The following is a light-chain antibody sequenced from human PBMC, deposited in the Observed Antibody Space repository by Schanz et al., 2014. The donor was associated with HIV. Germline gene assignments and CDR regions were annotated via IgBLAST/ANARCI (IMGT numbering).Light chain of an antibody. V-gene: IGKV3-20*01. CDR3: QQYNNWWT. CDR2: GAS. CDR1: QSVNTNY. J-gene: IGKJ1*01. Sequence: EIVLTQSPGTLSLSPGERATLSCRASQSVNTNYLAWYQQRPGQAPRLLIYGASSRATGIPDRFSGSGSGTDFTLTISRLEPEDFAVYYCQQYNNWWTFGQGTKVEIK.